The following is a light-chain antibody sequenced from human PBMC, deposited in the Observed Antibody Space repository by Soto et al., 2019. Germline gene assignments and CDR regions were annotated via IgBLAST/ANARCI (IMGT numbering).Light chain of an antibody. CDR3: QRYGSSPLIT. J-gene: IGKJ5*01. Sequence: EIVRPQSPATLSVSPGERATLSCMASQSVSSNLAWYQQKPGQAPRLLIYGASTRATGIPARFSGSGSGTEFTLTISRLEPEDFAVYFCQRYGSSPLITFGQGTRLENK. V-gene: IGKV3-15*01. CDR1: QSVSSN. CDR2: GAS.